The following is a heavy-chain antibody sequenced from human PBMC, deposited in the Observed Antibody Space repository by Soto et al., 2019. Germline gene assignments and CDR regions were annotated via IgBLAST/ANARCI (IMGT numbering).Heavy chain of an antibody. J-gene: IGHJ6*02. Sequence: GESLKISCKGSGYSFTSYWIGWVRQMPGKGLEWMGIIYPGDSDTRYSPSFQGQVTISADKSISTAYLQWSSLKASDTAMYYCARAYYDFWSGYYPLSYYYGMDVWGQGTTVTASS. CDR1: GYSFTSYW. CDR2: IYPGDSDT. D-gene: IGHD3-3*01. V-gene: IGHV5-51*01. CDR3: ARAYYDFWSGYYPLSYYYGMDV.